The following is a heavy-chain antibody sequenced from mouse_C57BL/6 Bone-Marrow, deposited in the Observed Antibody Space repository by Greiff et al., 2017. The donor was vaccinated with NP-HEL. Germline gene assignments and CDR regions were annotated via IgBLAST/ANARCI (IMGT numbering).Heavy chain of an antibody. CDR1: GFTFSSYG. CDR3: ARNYGLDY. Sequence: EVKLVESGGDLVKPGGSLKLSCAASGFTFSSYGMSWVRQTPDKRLEWVATISSGGSYTYYPDSVKGRSTISRDNAKNTLYLQMSSLKSEDTAMYYYARNYGLDYWGQGTTLTVSS. CDR2: ISSGGSYT. V-gene: IGHV5-6*02. D-gene: IGHD1-1*01. J-gene: IGHJ2*01.